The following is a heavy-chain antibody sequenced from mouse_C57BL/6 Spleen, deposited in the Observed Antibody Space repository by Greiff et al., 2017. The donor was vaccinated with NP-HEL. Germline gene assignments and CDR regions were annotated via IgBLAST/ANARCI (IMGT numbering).Heavy chain of an antibody. CDR1: GYTFTDYY. CDR2: INPYNGGT. CDR3: ARKDAMDY. V-gene: IGHV1-19*01. Sequence: EVKLVESGPVLVKPGASVKMSCKASGYTFTDYYMNWVKQSHGKSLEWIGVINPYNGGTSYNQKFKGKATLTVDKSSSTAYMELNSLTSEDSAVYYCARKDAMDYWGQGTSVTVSS. J-gene: IGHJ4*01.